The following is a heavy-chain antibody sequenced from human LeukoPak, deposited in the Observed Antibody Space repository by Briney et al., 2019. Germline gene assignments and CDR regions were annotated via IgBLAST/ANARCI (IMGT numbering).Heavy chain of an antibody. D-gene: IGHD3-22*01. J-gene: IGHJ3*01. CDR3: ARREVENYDSSGYYYDAFDL. CDR2: AYYSGNT. Sequence: SETLSLTCTVSGGSISSSSYNWGWIRQPPGKGLEWIGSAYYSGNTYYNPSLKSRVTISVDTSKNQFSLKLSSVTAADTAVYYCARREVENYDSSGYYYDAFDLWGQGTMVTVSS. V-gene: IGHV4-39*01. CDR1: GGSISSSSYN.